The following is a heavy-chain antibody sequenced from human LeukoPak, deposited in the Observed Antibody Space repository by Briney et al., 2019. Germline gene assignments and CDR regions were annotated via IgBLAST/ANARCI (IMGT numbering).Heavy chain of an antibody. Sequence: GASVKVSCKASGYTFTGYYMHWVRQAPGQGLEWMGIINPSGGSTSYAQKFQGRVTMTRDTSTSTVYMELSSLRSEDTAVYYCARDTNYYDSSGQTPSDAFDIWGQGTMVTVSS. J-gene: IGHJ3*02. CDR3: ARDTNYYDSSGQTPSDAFDI. CDR1: GYTFTGYY. CDR2: INPSGGST. V-gene: IGHV1-46*01. D-gene: IGHD3-22*01.